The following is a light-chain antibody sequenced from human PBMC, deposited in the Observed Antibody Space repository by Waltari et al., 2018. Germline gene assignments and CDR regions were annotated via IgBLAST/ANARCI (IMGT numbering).Light chain of an antibody. CDR2: AVS. CDR1: SGDIGNYKF. J-gene: IGLJ3*02. CDR3: GSYTTTSSWV. V-gene: IGLV2-14*01. Sequence: QSALTQPASVSGSPGQSITISCTGTSGDIGNYKFFSWYQQEPGRAPKLIVDAVSQRPSGVSQRFSGSKYGNTASLTISGLQAEDEADYYCGSYTTTSSWVFGGGTKLTVL.